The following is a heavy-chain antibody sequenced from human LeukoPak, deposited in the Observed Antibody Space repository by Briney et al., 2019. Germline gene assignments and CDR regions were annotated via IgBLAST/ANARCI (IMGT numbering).Heavy chain of an antibody. V-gene: IGHV4-34*01. CDR2: INHSGST. CDR3: ARSLGVYYYGMDV. CDR1: GGSFSGYY. D-gene: IGHD3-16*01. Sequence: SETLSLTCAVYGGSFSGYYWSWIRQPPGKGLEWIGEINHSGSTNYNPSLKSRVTISVDTSKNQFSLELSSVTAADTAVYYCARSLGVYYYGMDVWGQGTTVTVSS. J-gene: IGHJ6*02.